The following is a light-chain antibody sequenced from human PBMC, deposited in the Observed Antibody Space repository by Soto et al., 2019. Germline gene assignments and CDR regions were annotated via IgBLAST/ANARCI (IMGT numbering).Light chain of an antibody. CDR3: SSYTSSSTPYV. CDR2: DVS. Sequence: QSALTQPASVSGSPGQSLPISCTGTSSDVGGYNYVSWYQQHPGKAPKLMIYDVSNRPSGVSNRFSGSKSGNTASRTISGLQAEDEADYYCSSYTSSSTPYVFGTGTKLTVL. V-gene: IGLV2-14*01. CDR1: SSDVGGYNY. J-gene: IGLJ1*01.